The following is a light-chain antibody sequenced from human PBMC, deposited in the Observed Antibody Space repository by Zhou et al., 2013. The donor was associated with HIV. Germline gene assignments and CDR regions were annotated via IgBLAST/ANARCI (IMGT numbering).Light chain of an antibody. CDR2: AAS. Sequence: DIQMTQSPSSVSASVGERVIITCRASQGIDNWLAWYQQRPDRAPKSLIFAASNLESGVPSRFSGSGSGTEFTLTISSLQPDDFATYYCQQYNSYSRTFGQGTKVEIK. V-gene: IGKV1D-16*01. J-gene: IGKJ1*01. CDR1: QGIDNW. CDR3: QQYNSYSRT.